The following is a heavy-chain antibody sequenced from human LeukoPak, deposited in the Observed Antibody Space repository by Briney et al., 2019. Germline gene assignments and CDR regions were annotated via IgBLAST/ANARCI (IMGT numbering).Heavy chain of an antibody. D-gene: IGHD3-16*02. J-gene: IGHJ4*02. CDR1: GFTFSNAW. V-gene: IGHV3-15*01. CDR3: TVRIMITFGGVIVQRTDY. CDR2: IKSKTNGGTT. Sequence: PGGSLRFSCAASGFTFSNAWMTWVRQAPGKGLEWVGRIKSKTNGGTTDYAAPVKGRFTISRDDSKNTLYLQMNSLKTEDTAVYYCTVRIMITFGGVIVQRTDYWGQGTLVTVSS.